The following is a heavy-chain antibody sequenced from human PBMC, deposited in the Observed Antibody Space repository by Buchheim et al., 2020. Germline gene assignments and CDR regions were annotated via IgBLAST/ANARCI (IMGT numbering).Heavy chain of an antibody. CDR1: GYTFTSYD. Sequence: QVQLVQSGAEVKKPGASVKVSCKASGYTFTSYDINWVRQATGQGLEWMGWLNPNSGNTGYAQKFQGTVTLTRNTSISTAYMALSRLRSEDTAVYYCARGLGYSSSWYVMSYYYGMDVWGQGTT. CDR3: ARGLGYSSSWYVMSYYYGMDV. V-gene: IGHV1-8*01. D-gene: IGHD6-13*01. CDR2: LNPNSGNT. J-gene: IGHJ6*02.